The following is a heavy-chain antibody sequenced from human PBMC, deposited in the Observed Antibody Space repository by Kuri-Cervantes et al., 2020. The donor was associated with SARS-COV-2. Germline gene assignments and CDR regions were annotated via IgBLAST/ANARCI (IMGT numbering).Heavy chain of an antibody. CDR2: IYYSGST. CDR3: ARSRGYCSSTSCFYYYGMDV. D-gene: IGHD2-2*01. J-gene: IGHJ6*02. Sequence: SETLSLTCTVSGGSISSSSYYWGWIRQPPGKGLEWIGSIYYSGSTYYNPSLKSRVTISVDTSKNQFSLKLSSVTVADTAVYYCARSRGYCSSTSCFYYYGMDVWGQGTTVTVSS. V-gene: IGHV4-39*01. CDR1: GGSISSSSYY.